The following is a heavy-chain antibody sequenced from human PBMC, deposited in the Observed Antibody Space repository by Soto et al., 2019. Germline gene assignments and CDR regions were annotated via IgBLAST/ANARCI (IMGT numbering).Heavy chain of an antibody. D-gene: IGHD2-15*01. Sequence: QVQLVQSGAEVKKPGASVKISCKTSGYTFAMHYIHWVRQVPGQGLELMGMINPSDGSTSYVQKFQGRVTMTRDTSATTVFLNMSRLTSHDTAVFYCAREDGGGGRRHDFWGQGTLVTVSS. CDR3: AREDGGGGRRHDF. J-gene: IGHJ4*02. V-gene: IGHV1-46*01. CDR2: INPSDGST. CDR1: GYTFAMHY.